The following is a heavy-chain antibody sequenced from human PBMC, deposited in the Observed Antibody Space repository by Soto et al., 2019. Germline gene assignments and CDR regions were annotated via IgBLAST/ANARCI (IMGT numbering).Heavy chain of an antibody. CDR2: INPKNGGT. V-gene: IGHV1-2*02. Sequence: QVQLVQSGAAVRKPGASVKISCKASGYTMTAHFLHWVRQAPGRGLEWMGWINPKNGGTDYAQKFQDRFSMTGDTYINTAYIHLNRLTSDDTAVYFCATDDGQYCGSVWGQGTLVSVSS. CDR1: GYTMTAHF. CDR3: ATDDGQYCGSV. D-gene: IGHD2-15*01. J-gene: IGHJ1*01.